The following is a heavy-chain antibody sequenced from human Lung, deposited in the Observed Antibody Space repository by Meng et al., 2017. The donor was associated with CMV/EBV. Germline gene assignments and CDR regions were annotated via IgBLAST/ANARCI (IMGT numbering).Heavy chain of an antibody. V-gene: IGHV3-23*01. Sequence: ESLKFSXAASGFTFSSFAMSWVRQAPGKGLEWDSAITASGGSTYYADSVKGRFTISRDNSKNTLYLQMNSLRAEDTAVYYCAKAYSGSWYREYYDYWGQGTLVTVSS. CDR3: AKAYSGSWYREYYDY. CDR2: ITASGGST. CDR1: GFTFSSFA. J-gene: IGHJ4*02. D-gene: IGHD6-13*01.